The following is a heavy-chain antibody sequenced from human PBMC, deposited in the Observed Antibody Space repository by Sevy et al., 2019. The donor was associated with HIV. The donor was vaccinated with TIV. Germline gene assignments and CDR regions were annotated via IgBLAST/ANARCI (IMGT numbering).Heavy chain of an antibody. D-gene: IGHD2-15*01. V-gene: IGHV4-30-2*01. J-gene: IGHJ4*02. Sequence: KQSQTLSLTCVVSDDSISSGYYSWNWIRQPPGKGLESFDHIYHVWNSYCNPSLKGRLTLSIDTSKNQFSLRLTAAATATHYCAGHTADIVELRRDNWGQGTRVTVSS. CDR3: AGHTADIVELRRDN. CDR2: IYHVWNS. CDR1: DDSISSGYYS.